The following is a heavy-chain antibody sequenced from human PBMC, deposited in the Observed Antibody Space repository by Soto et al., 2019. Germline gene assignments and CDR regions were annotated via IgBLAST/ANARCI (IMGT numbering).Heavy chain of an antibody. Sequence: GGSLRLSCAASGFTFSSYAMSWVRQAPGKGLEWVSAISGSGGSTYYADSVKGRFTISRDNSKNTLYLQMNSLRAEDTAVYYCAKDSSGSGKELLYFGVYFDYWGQGTLVTVSS. J-gene: IGHJ4*02. V-gene: IGHV3-23*01. CDR3: AKDSSGSGKELLYFGVYFDY. D-gene: IGHD1-26*01. CDR1: GFTFSSYA. CDR2: ISGSGGST.